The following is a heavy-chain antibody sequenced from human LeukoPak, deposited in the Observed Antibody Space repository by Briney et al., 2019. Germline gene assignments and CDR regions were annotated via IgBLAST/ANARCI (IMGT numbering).Heavy chain of an antibody. CDR1: GFTFRHCA. J-gene: IGHJ4*02. V-gene: IGHV3-30*04. Sequence: GGSLRLSCAASGFTFRHCAMHWVRQAPGKGLEWVALISNAGNDKYYADSVKGRFTVSRDNSKNTLFLQMNSLRPEDTAVYYCARDNYGDLYFDYWGQGTLVTVSS. CDR2: ISNAGNDK. CDR3: ARDNYGDLYFDY. D-gene: IGHD4-17*01.